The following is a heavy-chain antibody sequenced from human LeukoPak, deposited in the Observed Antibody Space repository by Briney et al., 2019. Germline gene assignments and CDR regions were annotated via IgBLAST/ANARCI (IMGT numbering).Heavy chain of an antibody. CDR1: GFTFSSYS. CDR3: ARDPVSEWLPSSLDY. CDR2: ISSSSSYI. Sequence: GGSLRLSCAASGFTFSSYSMNWVRQAPGKGLEWVSSISSSSSYIYYADSVKGRFTISRDNAKNSLYLQMNSLRAEDTAVYYCARDPVSEWLPSSLDYWGQGTLVTVSS. V-gene: IGHV3-21*01. J-gene: IGHJ4*02. D-gene: IGHD6-19*01.